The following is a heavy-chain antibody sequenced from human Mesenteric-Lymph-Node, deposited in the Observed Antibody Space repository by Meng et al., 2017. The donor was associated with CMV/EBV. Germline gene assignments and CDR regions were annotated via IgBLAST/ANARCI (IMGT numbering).Heavy chain of an antibody. CDR1: GFTFSSYS. Sequence: GESLKISCAASGFTFSSYSMNWVRQAPGKGLEWVSSISSSSSYIYYADSVKGRFTISRDNAKKSLYLQINALRVEDTAVYYCASMWEGGYWGQGTLVTVSS. CDR3: ASMWEGGY. D-gene: IGHD1-26*01. CDR2: ISSSSSYI. V-gene: IGHV3-21*01. J-gene: IGHJ4*02.